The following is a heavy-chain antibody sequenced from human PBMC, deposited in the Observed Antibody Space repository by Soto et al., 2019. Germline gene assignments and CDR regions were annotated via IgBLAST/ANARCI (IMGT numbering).Heavy chain of an antibody. Sequence: ASVKVSCKASGGTFSSYTISWVRQAPGQGLEWMGRIIPILGIANYAQKFQGRVTITADKSTSTAYMELSSLRSEDTAVYYCEAARVKLGYYYYMEVWGKGTTVTVSS. CDR3: EAARVKLGYYYYMEV. D-gene: IGHD6-25*01. CDR1: GGTFSSYT. J-gene: IGHJ6*03. CDR2: IIPILGIA. V-gene: IGHV1-69*02.